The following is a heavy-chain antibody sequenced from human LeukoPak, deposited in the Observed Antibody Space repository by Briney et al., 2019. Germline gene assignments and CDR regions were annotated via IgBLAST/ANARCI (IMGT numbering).Heavy chain of an antibody. J-gene: IGHJ4*02. V-gene: IGHV4-34*01. CDR2: ITHSGIT. Sequence: SETLSLTCAVYGGSFSHYFWTWIRQPPGKGLEWIGEITHSGITNYNPSLKSRVTISVDTSKNQLSLKLSSVTAADTAVYYCAVGGYDTTGYRVGMDCWGQGTLVTVSS. D-gene: IGHD3-22*01. CDR1: GGSFSHYF. CDR3: AVGGYDTTGYRVGMDC.